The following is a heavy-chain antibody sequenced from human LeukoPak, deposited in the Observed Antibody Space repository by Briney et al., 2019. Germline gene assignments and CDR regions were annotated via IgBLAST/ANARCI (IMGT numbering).Heavy chain of an antibody. V-gene: IGHV1-46*01. CDR1: GYTLTNFY. Sequence: GASVKVSCKASGYTLTNFYMHWARQAPGQGLEWMGIINPNGGSTNYAQKFQGSVTMTSDTSTSTVYLEVRSLRSEDTAVYYCARGVVVTTAIGYFFDYWGQGTLVTVSS. CDR3: ARGVVVTTAIGYFFDY. J-gene: IGHJ4*02. D-gene: IGHD3-22*01. CDR2: INPNGGST.